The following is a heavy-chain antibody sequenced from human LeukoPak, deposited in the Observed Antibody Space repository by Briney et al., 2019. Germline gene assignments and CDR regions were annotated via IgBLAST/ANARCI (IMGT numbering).Heavy chain of an antibody. Sequence: SETLSLTCTVSGGSISSSSYYWGWIRQPPGKGLEWIGSIYYSGSTYYNPSLKSRVTISVDTSKNQFSLKLSSVTAAGTAVYYCARFVRDYVWGSYRREYYYYYMDVWGKGTTVTVSS. D-gene: IGHD3-16*02. CDR2: IYYSGST. CDR3: ARFVRDYVWGSYRREYYYYYMDV. CDR1: GGSISSSSYY. V-gene: IGHV4-39*01. J-gene: IGHJ6*03.